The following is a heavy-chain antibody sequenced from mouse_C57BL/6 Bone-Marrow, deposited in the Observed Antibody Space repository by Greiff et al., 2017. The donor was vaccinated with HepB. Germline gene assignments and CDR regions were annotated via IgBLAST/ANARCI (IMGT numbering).Heavy chain of an antibody. CDR1: GYTFTSYW. V-gene: IGHV1-5*01. J-gene: IGHJ4*01. D-gene: IGHD1-1*01. Sequence: EVQLQQSGTVLARPGASVKMSCKTSGYTFTSYWMHWVKQRPGQGLEWIGAIYPGNSDTSYNQKFKGKAKLTAVTSASTAYMELSSLTNEDSAVYYCTRPYYGSSPHYYAMDYWGQGTSVTVSS. CDR2: IYPGNSDT. CDR3: TRPYYGSSPHYYAMDY.